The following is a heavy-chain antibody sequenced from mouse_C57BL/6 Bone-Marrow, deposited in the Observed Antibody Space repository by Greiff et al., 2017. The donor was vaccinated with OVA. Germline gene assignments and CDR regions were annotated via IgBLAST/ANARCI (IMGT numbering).Heavy chain of an antibody. CDR2: IRYDGSN. CDR3: ARGDGKEAMDY. Sequence: EVQLQESGPGLVKPSPSLSLTCSVTGYSITSGYYWNWIRQLPGNKLEWMGYIRYDGSNNYNPSLKNRTSITRDTSKNQFFLKLNSVTTEDTATYCCARGDGKEAMDYWGQGTSVTVSS. D-gene: IGHD1-1*01. J-gene: IGHJ4*01. V-gene: IGHV3-6*01. CDR1: GYSITSGYY.